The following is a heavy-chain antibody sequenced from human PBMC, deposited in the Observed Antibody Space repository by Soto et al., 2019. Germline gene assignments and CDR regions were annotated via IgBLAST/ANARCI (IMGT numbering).Heavy chain of an antibody. J-gene: IGHJ6*02. CDR3: ARDTIRIVERLRLTTYYYYYSMDA. Sequence: GASVKVSCKASGGTFSSYAISWVRQAPGQGLEWMGGIIPIFGTANYAQKFQGRVTITADESTSTAYMELSSLRSEDTAVYYCARDTIRIVERLRLTTYYYYYSMDAWGQGTTVTVSS. V-gene: IGHV1-69*01. CDR2: IIPIFGTA. CDR1: GGTFSSYA. D-gene: IGHD6-25*01.